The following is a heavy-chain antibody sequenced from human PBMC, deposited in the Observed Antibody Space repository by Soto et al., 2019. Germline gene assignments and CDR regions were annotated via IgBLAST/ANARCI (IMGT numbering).Heavy chain of an antibody. CDR2: IYYSGST. Sequence: SETLSLTCAVYGGSFSGYYWSWIRQPPGKGLEWIGYIYYSGSTNYNPSLKSRVTISVDTSKNQFSLKLSSVTAADTAVYYCARVSSPTHSSSDQFDYWGQGTLVTVSS. D-gene: IGHD6-6*01. CDR3: ARVSSPTHSSSDQFDY. CDR1: GGSFSGYY. V-gene: IGHV4-59*01. J-gene: IGHJ4*02.